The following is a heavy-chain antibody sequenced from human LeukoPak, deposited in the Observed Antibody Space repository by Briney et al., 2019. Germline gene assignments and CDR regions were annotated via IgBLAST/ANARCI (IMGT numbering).Heavy chain of an antibody. CDR3: ARDLHGGYSYGYKFDY. V-gene: IGHV4-38-2*02. Sequence: SETLSLTCAVSGYSISSGYYWGWIRQPPGKGLEWIGSIYHSGSTYYNPSLKSRVTISVDTSKNQFSLKLSSVTAADTAVYYCARDLHGGYSYGYKFDYWGQGTLVTVSS. CDR2: IYHSGST. CDR1: GYSISSGYY. D-gene: IGHD5-18*01. J-gene: IGHJ4*02.